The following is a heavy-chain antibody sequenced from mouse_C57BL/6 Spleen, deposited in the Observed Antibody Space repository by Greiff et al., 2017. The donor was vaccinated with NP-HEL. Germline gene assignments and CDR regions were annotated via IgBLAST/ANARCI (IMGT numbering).Heavy chain of an antibody. CDR3: ARGASSGPWFAY. CDR2: INPNNGGT. J-gene: IGHJ3*01. Sequence: EVQLQQSGPELVKPGASVKMSCKASGYTFTDYNMHWVKQSHGKSLEWIGYINPNNGGTSYNQKFKGKATLTVNKSSSTAYMELRSLTSEDSAVYYCARGASSGPWFAYWGQGTLVTVSA. V-gene: IGHV1-22*01. CDR1: GYTFTDYN. D-gene: IGHD3-2*02.